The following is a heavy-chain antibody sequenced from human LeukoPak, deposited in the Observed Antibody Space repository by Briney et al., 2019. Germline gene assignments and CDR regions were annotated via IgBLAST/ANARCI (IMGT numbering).Heavy chain of an antibody. CDR1: GFSVNTYY. CDR3: VRENHGSFDY. D-gene: IGHD1-14*01. CDR2: ISRCSTYI. J-gene: IGHJ4*02. V-gene: IGHV3-21*01. Sequence: GGSLRRAGAASGFSVNTYYVNWVRQAPGKGLDWVSCISRCSTYIFYADSVRGRFAISRDNAKNSLYLQMNSLRAEDTAVYYCVRENHGSFDYWGQGSLVTVSS.